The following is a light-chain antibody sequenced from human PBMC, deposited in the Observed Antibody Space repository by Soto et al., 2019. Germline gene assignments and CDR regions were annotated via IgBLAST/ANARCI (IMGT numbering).Light chain of an antibody. J-gene: IGKJ1*01. CDR1: QGIKYD. CDR2: AAS. V-gene: IGKV1-17*01. Sequence: DIQMTQSPSSLSASVGDRVTITCRASQGIKYDLGWYQQKPGRAPKSLIYAASRLQSGVPSRFSGSGFGTEFTLTISSLQTEDFATYYWLHHNSFPWTFGQGTKVEIK. CDR3: LHHNSFPWT.